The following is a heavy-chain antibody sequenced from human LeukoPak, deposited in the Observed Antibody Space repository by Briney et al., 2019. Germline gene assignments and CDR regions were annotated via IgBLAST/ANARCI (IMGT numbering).Heavy chain of an antibody. CDR3: ARDPRKLWAVTTVGHAFDI. J-gene: IGHJ3*02. CDR2: IYHSGST. V-gene: IGHV4-38-2*02. D-gene: IGHD4-23*01. CDR1: GYSISSGYY. Sequence: SETLSLTCTVSGYSISSGYYWGWIRQPPGKGLEWIGSIYHSGSTNYNPSLKSRVTISVDKSKNQFSLKLSSVTAADTAVYYCARDPRKLWAVTTVGHAFDIWGQGTMVTVSS.